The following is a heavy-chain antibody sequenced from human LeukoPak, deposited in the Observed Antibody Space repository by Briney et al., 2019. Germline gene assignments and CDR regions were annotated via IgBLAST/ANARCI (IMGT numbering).Heavy chain of an antibody. CDR2: IYYSGST. J-gene: IGHJ4*02. Sequence: SETLSLTCAVSGYSISSGYYWGWIRQPPGKGLEWIGSIYYSGSTYYNPSLKSRVTISVDTSKSQFSLKLSSVTAADTAVYYCARGFEGSPFDYWGQGTLVTVSS. CDR1: GYSISSGYY. V-gene: IGHV4-38-2*01. D-gene: IGHD3-10*01. CDR3: ARGFEGSPFDY.